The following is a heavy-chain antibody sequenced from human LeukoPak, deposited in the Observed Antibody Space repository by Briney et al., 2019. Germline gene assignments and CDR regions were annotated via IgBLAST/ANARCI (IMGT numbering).Heavy chain of an antibody. Sequence: GGSLRLSCAASGFTFSSYAMSWVRQAPGKGLEWVSAISGSGGSTYYADSVKGRFTISRDNSKNTLYLQMNSLRAEDTAVYYCAKVLVRGVIIDPFDYWGQGTLVTVSS. CDR1: GFTFSSYA. J-gene: IGHJ4*02. CDR3: AKVLVRGVIIDPFDY. V-gene: IGHV3-23*01. CDR2: ISGSGGST. D-gene: IGHD3-10*01.